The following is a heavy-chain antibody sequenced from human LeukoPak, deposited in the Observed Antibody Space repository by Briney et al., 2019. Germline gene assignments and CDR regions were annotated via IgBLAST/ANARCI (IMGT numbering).Heavy chain of an antibody. V-gene: IGHV3-11*04. J-gene: IGHJ4*02. D-gene: IGHD3-3*01. CDR1: GFTFSDYY. CDR3: ARDYVSGSVDY. Sequence: GGSLRLSCAASGFTFSDYYMSWIRQAPGKGLEWLSYISSGGSTIYYADSVKGRFTISRDNAKNSLYLQMNSLRAEDTAVYYCARDYVSGSVDYWGQGTLVTVSS. CDR2: ISSGGSTI.